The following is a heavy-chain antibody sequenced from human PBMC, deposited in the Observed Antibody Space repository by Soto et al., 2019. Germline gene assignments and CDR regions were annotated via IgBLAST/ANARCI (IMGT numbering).Heavy chain of an antibody. CDR1: GASISEYY. V-gene: IGHV4-59*01. CDR2: MYYSETT. J-gene: IGHJ5*01. CDR3: ARANSSSWYKLQYKWFDS. D-gene: IGHD6-13*01. Sequence: SETLSLTCTVSGASISEYYWSWIRQPPGKGLEWIGYMYYSETTVYNPSLKSLVTISVDTSKNQVSLNLNSATAADTAVYYCARANSSSWYKLQYKWFDSWGQGTLVTVS.